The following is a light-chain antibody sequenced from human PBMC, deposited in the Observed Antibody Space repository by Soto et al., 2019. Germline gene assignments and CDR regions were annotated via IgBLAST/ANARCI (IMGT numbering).Light chain of an antibody. CDR3: SSYSTSSAIV. CDR1: SADIGAFNY. CDR2: DVS. Sequence: QSALTQPASVSGSPGQSITISCAGTSADIGAFNYVSWYQHHPGKAPKLLIYDVSDRPSGVSTRFSASKSANTASLTISGLQADDEADYYCSSYSTSSAIVFGGGTKLTVL. V-gene: IGLV2-14*03. J-gene: IGLJ2*01.